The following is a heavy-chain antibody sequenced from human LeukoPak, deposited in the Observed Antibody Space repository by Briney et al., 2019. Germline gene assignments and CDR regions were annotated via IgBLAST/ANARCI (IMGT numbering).Heavy chain of an antibody. CDR2: IYYSGST. D-gene: IGHD6-13*01. V-gene: IGHV4-39*07. CDR3: ARDVATGAAAGIGWFDP. CDR1: GGSISSSSYY. J-gene: IGHJ5*02. Sequence: PSETLSLTCTVSGGSISSSSYYWGWIRQPPGKGLEWIGSIYYSGSTYYNPSLKSRVTISVDSSKNQFSLKLSSVTAADTAVYYCARDVATGAAAGIGWFDPWGQGTLVTVSS.